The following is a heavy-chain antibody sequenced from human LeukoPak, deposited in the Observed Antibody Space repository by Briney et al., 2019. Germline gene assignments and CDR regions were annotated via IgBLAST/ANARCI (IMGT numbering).Heavy chain of an antibody. Sequence: GGSLRLSCAASAFTFSGSVMSWVRQAPGKGLEWVSAISGGGSTYYPDSVKGRFAISRDNSKNTLYLQMNGLRAEDTAVYYCAKAIGYYYYYGMDVWGQGTTVTVSS. V-gene: IGHV3-23*01. CDR3: AKAIGYYYYYGMDV. J-gene: IGHJ6*02. CDR1: AFTFSGSV. CDR2: ISGGGST.